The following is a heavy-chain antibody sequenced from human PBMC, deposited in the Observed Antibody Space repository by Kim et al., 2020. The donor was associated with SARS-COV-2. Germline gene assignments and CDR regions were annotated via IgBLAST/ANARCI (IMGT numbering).Heavy chain of an antibody. CDR3: AKGGDIVVVVAPDY. CDR1: GFTFSSYG. J-gene: IGHJ4*02. CDR2: ISYDGSNK. Sequence: GGSLRLSCAASGFTFSSYGMHWVRQAPGKGLEWVAVISYDGSNKYYADSVKGRFTISRDNSKNTLYLQMNSLRAEDTAVYYCAKGGDIVVVVAPDYWGQGTLVTVSS. D-gene: IGHD2-15*01. V-gene: IGHV3-30*18.